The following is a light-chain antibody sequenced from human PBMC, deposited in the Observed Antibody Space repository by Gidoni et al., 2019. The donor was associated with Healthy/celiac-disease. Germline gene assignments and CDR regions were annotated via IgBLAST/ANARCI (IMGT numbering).Light chain of an antibody. Sequence: LPASVGYRVSTTCRASQSISSWLAWYQQKPGKARKLLIYKASSLDRGGPARFSGSGSGTEFTLTISSLQPDDFAAYYCQQYNRYWTFGQGTKVEIK. CDR3: QQYNRYWT. J-gene: IGKJ1*01. CDR1: QSISSW. V-gene: IGKV1-5*03. CDR2: KAS.